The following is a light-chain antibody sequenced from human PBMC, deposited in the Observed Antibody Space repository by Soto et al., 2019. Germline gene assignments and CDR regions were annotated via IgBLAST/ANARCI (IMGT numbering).Light chain of an antibody. J-gene: IGKJ1*01. Sequence: EIVLTQSPGTLSLSPGEGATHSCRASQSVSSIYLAWYQQKPGQAPRLLIYGASNRATGIPDRFSGSGSGTDFTLTISRLEPEDFAVYYCQQYGSSGTFGQGTKVDI. CDR2: GAS. CDR1: QSVSSIY. CDR3: QQYGSSGT. V-gene: IGKV3-20*01.